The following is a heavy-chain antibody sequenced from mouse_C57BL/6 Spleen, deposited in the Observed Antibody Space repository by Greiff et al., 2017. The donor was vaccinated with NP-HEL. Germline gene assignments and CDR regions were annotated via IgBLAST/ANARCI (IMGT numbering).Heavy chain of an antibody. CDR2: ISNLAYSI. CDR3: ARHGWEDAMDY. D-gene: IGHD4-1*01. V-gene: IGHV5-15*01. CDR1: GFTFSDYG. Sequence: EVKLMESGGGLVQPGGSLKLSCAASGFTFSDYGMAWVRQAPRKGPEWVAFISNLAYSIYYADTVTGRFTISRENAKNTLYLEMSSLRSEDTAMYYCARHGWEDAMDYWGQGTSVTVSS. J-gene: IGHJ4*01.